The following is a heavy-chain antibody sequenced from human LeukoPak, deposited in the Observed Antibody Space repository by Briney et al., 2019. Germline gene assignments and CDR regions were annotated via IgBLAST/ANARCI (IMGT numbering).Heavy chain of an antibody. CDR1: GFIFSSYW. V-gene: IGHV3-7*01. D-gene: IGHD3-10*01. CDR3: ARGDLWLGH. J-gene: IGHJ4*02. CDR2: IKSDGSEE. Sequence: PGGSPRLSCATSGFIFSSYWMCWVRHAPGKGLEWVANIKSDGSEEYYGDSVKGRFTISRDNAKNSLYLQMNSLRVEDTAVYYCARGDLWLGHWGQGSLVTVSS.